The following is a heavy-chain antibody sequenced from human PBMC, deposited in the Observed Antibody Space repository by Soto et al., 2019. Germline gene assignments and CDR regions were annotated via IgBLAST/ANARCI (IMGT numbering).Heavy chain of an antibody. D-gene: IGHD2-21*01. J-gene: IGHJ4*02. V-gene: IGHV3-23*04. CDR3: LVRAGDY. CDR1: GLSFRNYS. Sequence: EVQVVDSGGGLVRPGGSLRLSCAGSGLSFRNYSMNWVRQAPGKGLEWVSRISGSDDTTHYKDSVEGRFTVSRDESRNTLYLQMNSLRAEDAATSFCLVRAGDYWGQGTLVTVSS. CDR2: ISGSDDTT.